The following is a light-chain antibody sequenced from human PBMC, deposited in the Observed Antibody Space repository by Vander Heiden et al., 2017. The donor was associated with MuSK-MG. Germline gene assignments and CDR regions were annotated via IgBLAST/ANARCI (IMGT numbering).Light chain of an antibody. V-gene: IGKV3-15*01. CDR1: QSVSSD. Sequence: EIVMTQSPAALSVSPGDRVTLSCRASQSVSSDLDWYQQKPGQAPRLLIYGASTRTTDIPVRVSGSGSETEFTLTISSLQSEDFAVYYWQQYNSWLTFGQGTNVEIK. CDR3: QQYNSWLT. J-gene: IGKJ1*01. CDR2: GAS.